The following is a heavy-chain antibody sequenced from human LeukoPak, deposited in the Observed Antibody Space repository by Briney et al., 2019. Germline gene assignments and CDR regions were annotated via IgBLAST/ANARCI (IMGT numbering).Heavy chain of an antibody. Sequence: ASVKVSCKASGGTFSSYAISWVRQAPGQGLEWMGGIIPIFGTANYAQKFQGRVTITTDESTSTAYMELSSLRSEDTAVYYCATACSSTGCHSTVDYWGQGTLVTVSS. J-gene: IGHJ4*02. V-gene: IGHV1-69*05. CDR1: GGTFSSYA. D-gene: IGHD2-2*01. CDR3: ATACSSTGCHSTVDY. CDR2: IIPIFGTA.